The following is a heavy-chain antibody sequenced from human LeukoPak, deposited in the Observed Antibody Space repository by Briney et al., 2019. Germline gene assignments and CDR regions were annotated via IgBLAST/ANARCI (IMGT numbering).Heavy chain of an antibody. J-gene: IGHJ6*02. CDR3: ARELGSYEGGYYGMDV. D-gene: IGHD1-26*01. CDR1: GFTFSTRW. Sequence: GGSLRLSCAASGFTFSTRWMRWVRQAAGKGLEWVANINEDGSEKNYVECLKGRFTMARDNAKNSLYLQMNSLRAEDTALYYCARELGSYEGGYYGMDVWGQGTTVTVSS. V-gene: IGHV3-7*01. CDR2: INEDGSEK.